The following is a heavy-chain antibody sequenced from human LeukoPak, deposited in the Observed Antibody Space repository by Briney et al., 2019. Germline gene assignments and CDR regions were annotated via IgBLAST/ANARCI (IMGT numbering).Heavy chain of an antibody. CDR2: IIPIFGTA. Sequence: SVKVSCKASGGTFSSYAISWVRQAPGQGLEWMGGIIPIFGTANYAQKFQGRVTITADESTSTAYMELSSLRSEDTAVYYCARGIVVVPAAIDWFDPWGQGTLVTVSS. CDR1: GGTFSSYA. V-gene: IGHV1-69*13. CDR3: ARGIVVVPAAIDWFDP. D-gene: IGHD2-2*02. J-gene: IGHJ5*02.